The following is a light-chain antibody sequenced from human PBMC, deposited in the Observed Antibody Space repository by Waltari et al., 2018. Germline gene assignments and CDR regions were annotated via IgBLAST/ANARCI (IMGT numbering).Light chain of an antibody. CDR3: QSYDRSLSGSVL. J-gene: IGLJ2*01. V-gene: IGLV1-40*01. CDR2: ANT. CDR1: SSNIGAGYD. Sequence: QSVLTQPPSVSGAPGQRVTISCPGSSSNIGAGYDVHWYQQPPGTAPKLLIYANTNRPSGVPDRFSGSKSGTSASLAITGLQAEDEAHYYCQSYDRSLSGSVLFGGGTKLTVL.